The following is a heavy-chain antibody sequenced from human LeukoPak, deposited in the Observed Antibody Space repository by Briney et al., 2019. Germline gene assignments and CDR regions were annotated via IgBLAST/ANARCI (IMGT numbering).Heavy chain of an antibody. CDR2: IYHSGST. Sequence: SETLSLTCAVSGGSISSSNWWSWVRQPPGKGLEWIGEIYHSGSTNYNPSLKSRVTISVDKSKNQFSLKLISVTAADTAVYYCARVVKDILSGPTPGLPDSWGQGTLVTVSS. CDR3: ARVVKDILSGPTPGLPDS. J-gene: IGHJ4*02. CDR1: GGSISSSNW. D-gene: IGHD3-9*01. V-gene: IGHV4-4*02.